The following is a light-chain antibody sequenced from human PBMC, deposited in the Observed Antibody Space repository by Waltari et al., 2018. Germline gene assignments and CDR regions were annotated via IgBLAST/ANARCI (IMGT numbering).Light chain of an antibody. J-gene: IGKJ4*01. V-gene: IGKV3-15*01. CDR3: LQYNDWPPLT. CDR2: SAS. CDR1: QSVDSN. Sequence: EVVMTQSPATLSVSPGDTATLSCRASQSVDSNLAWYQQKPGQAPKFLIFSASTRATGIPARFSGGGFGTELTLTINSLQSEDFAVYYCLQYNDWPPLTFGGGTKVEMK.